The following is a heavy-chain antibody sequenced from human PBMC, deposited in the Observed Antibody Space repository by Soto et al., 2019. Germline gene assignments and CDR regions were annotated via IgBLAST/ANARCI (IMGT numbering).Heavy chain of an antibody. CDR1: GYTFTSYG. CDR2: ISAYNGNT. CDR3: ARDDQLELPNYGMDV. J-gene: IGHJ6*02. D-gene: IGHD1-7*01. Sequence: ASVKVSCKASGYTFTSYGISWVRQAPGQGLEWMGWISAYNGNTNYAQKLQGRVTMTTDTSTSTAYMELRSLRSDDTAAYYCARDDQLELPNYGMDVWGQGTTVTVSS. V-gene: IGHV1-18*04.